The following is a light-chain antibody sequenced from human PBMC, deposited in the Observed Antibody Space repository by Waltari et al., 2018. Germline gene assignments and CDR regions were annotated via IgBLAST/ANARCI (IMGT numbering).Light chain of an antibody. Sequence: QAVVTQEPSLSVSPGGTVTLTCALSSGSVSTTSYATWYQQTPGQPPRTLVYKGNARSSGVPDRFSGSSLGNTAALTITGAQEDDESAYYCSLYLGSGIWVFGGGTKLTVL. CDR1: SGSVSTTSY. J-gene: IGLJ3*02. CDR2: KGN. V-gene: IGLV8-61*01. CDR3: SLYLGSGIWV.